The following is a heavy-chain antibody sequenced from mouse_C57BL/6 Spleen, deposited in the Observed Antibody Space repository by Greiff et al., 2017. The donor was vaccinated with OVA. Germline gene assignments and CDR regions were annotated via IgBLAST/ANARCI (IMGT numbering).Heavy chain of an antibody. D-gene: IGHD1-1*01. V-gene: IGHV5-4*01. Sequence: EVKLVESGGGLVKPGGSLKLSCAASGFTFSSYAMSWVRQTPEKRLEWVATISDGGSYTYYPDNVKGRFTISRDNAKNNLYLQMSHLKSEDTAMYYCARDLSNYAMDYWGQGTSVTVSS. CDR3: ARDLSNYAMDY. CDR1: GFTFSSYA. J-gene: IGHJ4*01. CDR2: ISDGGSYT.